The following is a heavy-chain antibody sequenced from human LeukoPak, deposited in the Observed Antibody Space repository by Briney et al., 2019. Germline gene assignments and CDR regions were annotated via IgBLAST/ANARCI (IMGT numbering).Heavy chain of an antibody. Sequence: GGSLRLSCAASVFTFSSYWMHWVRQAPGKGMAWISRIKSDRSSTSYADSVKGRFTISRDNAKNTLYLQMNSLRAEDTAVYYCARGFGDYWGQGTLVTVSS. D-gene: IGHD3-10*01. CDR2: IKSDRSST. CDR3: ARGFGDY. CDR1: VFTFSSYW. V-gene: IGHV3-74*01. J-gene: IGHJ4*02.